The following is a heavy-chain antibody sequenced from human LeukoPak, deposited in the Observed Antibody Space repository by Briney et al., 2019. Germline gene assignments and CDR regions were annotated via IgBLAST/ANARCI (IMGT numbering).Heavy chain of an antibody. CDR1: GFTFRNAW. CDR3: TTDYPTPLRVVVPAASTTPFFDY. J-gene: IGHJ4*02. CDR2: IKSKTDGGTT. Sequence: GGSLRLSCAASGFTFRNAWMSWVRQAPGKGLEWVGRIKSKTDGGTTDYAAPVKGRFTISRDDSKNTLYLQMNSLKTEDTAVYYCTTDYPTPLRVVVPAASTTPFFDYWGQGTLVTVSS. D-gene: IGHD2-2*01. V-gene: IGHV3-15*01.